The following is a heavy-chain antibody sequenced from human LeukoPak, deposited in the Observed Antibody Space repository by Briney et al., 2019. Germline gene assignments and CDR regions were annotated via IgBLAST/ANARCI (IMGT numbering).Heavy chain of an antibody. CDR1: GFTFSSYW. V-gene: IGHV3-7*01. Sequence: GGSLRLSCAASGFTFSSYWMSWVRQAPGKGLEWVANIKQDGSEKYYVDPVKGRFTISRDNAKNSLYLQMNSLRAEDTAVYYCARDCSSTSCYRGGFDPWGQGTLVTVSS. CDR2: IKQDGSEK. CDR3: ARDCSSTSCYRGGFDP. D-gene: IGHD2-2*01. J-gene: IGHJ5*02.